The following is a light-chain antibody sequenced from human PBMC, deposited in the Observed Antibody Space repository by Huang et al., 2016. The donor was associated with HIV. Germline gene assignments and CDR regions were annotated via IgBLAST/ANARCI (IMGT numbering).Light chain of an antibody. Sequence: DIVMTQSPLSLPVTPGEPASISCRSSQSLLHNNGYNYLDWYLKKPGQSPQLLIYLGSNRASGVPDRFSGSGSGTDFTLKISRVEAEDVGVYYCMQALQTPRTFGQGTKVEIK. J-gene: IGKJ1*01. CDR1: QSLLHNNGYNY. CDR3: MQALQTPRT. CDR2: LGS. V-gene: IGKV2-28*01.